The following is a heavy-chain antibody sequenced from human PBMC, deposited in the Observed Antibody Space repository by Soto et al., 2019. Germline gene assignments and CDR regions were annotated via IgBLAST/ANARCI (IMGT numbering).Heavy chain of an antibody. CDR2: IIPVLDKT. CDR3: ASPKYSAYDLGGGAT. D-gene: IGHD5-12*01. V-gene: IGHV1-69*02. Sequence: QVQLVQSGAEVKKPGSSVKVSCKASGGTFSGYTITWVRQAPGQGLEWMGRIIPVLDKTNHAQTFQGRVTIPADKATNTAYVEAASLSPEHPAVYYCASPKYSAYDLGGGATWGQGTLVTVSA. CDR1: GGTFSGYT. J-gene: IGHJ4*02.